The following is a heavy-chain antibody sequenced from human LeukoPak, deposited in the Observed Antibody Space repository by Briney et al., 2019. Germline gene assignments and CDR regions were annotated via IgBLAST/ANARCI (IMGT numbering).Heavy chain of an antibody. CDR3: ARDHPDCTNGVCYARYNMDV. Sequence: GGSLRLSCAASGFTFSSYSMNWVRQAPGKGLEWVSSIGSSSSYIYYADSVKGRFTISRDNAKNSLYLQMNSLRAEDTAVYYCARDHPDCTNGVCYARYNMDVWGKGTTVTVSS. V-gene: IGHV3-21*01. CDR1: GFTFSSYS. D-gene: IGHD2-8*01. CDR2: IGSSSSYI. J-gene: IGHJ6*03.